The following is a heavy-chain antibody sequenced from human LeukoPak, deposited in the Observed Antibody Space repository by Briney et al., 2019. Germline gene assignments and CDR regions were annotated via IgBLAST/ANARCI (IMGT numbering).Heavy chain of an antibody. Sequence: GGSLRLSCAASGFTFSSYAMSWVRQAPGKGLEWVSAIGGSGGSTYYADSVKGRFTISRDNSKNTLYLQMNSLRAEDTAVYYCAKDKGSSGYSDAFDIWGQGTMVTVSS. J-gene: IGHJ3*02. CDR3: AKDKGSSGYSDAFDI. CDR2: IGGSGGST. D-gene: IGHD3-22*01. CDR1: GFTFSSYA. V-gene: IGHV3-23*01.